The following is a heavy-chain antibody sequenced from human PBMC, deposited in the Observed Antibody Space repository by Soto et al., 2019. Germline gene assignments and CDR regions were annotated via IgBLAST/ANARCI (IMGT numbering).Heavy chain of an antibody. CDR3: AHSPRGMRRFLNWCGP. D-gene: IGHD1-1*01. CDR1: GFSLSTSGVG. J-gene: IGHJ5*02. Sequence: QITLKESGPTLVKPTQTLTLTCTFSGFSLSTSGVGVGWIRQPPGKALEWLALIYWDDDKRYSPSLESRLTITXXTXKXXVVPTMTNSDPLDTATSYCAHSPRGMRRFLNWCGPWGQGTLVTVSS. V-gene: IGHV2-5*02. CDR2: IYWDDDK.